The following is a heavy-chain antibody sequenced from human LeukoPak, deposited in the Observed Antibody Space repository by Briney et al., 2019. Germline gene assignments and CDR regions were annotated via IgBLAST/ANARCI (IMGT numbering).Heavy chain of an antibody. D-gene: IGHD2-8*01. Sequence: PSETLSLTCAVYGGSFSGYYWSWIRQPPGKGLEWIGEINHSGSTNYNPSLKSRVTISVDTSKNQFSLELSSVTAADTAVYYCASFRGKYCTNGVCYPYYFDYWGQGTLVTVSS. CDR1: GGSFSGYY. J-gene: IGHJ4*02. CDR2: INHSGST. V-gene: IGHV4-34*01. CDR3: ASFRGKYCTNGVCYPYYFDY.